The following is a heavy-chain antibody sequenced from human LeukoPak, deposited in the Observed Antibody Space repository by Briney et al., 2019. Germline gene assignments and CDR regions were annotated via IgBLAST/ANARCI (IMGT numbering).Heavy chain of an antibody. V-gene: IGHV3-21*01. CDR1: GFTFSSYS. D-gene: IGHD3-10*01. Sequence: GGSLRLSCAASGFTFSSYSMNWVRQAPGKGLEWVSSISSSSSYIYYADSVKGRFTISRDNAKNSLYLQMNSLRAKDTAVYYCARDGRGFGELNWFDPWGQGTLVTVSS. CDR2: ISSSSSYI. J-gene: IGHJ5*02. CDR3: ARDGRGFGELNWFDP.